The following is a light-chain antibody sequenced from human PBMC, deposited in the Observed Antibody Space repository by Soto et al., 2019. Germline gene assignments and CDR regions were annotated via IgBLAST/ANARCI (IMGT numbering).Light chain of an antibody. J-gene: IGKJ4*01. CDR3: LQYRASPST. CDR1: QGIDNY. CDR2: GAS. Sequence: DIQMTQSPSSLSASVGDRVTITCRASQGIDNYLAWFQQKAGKAPKPLIYGASTLLSGVPSNFSGSASGTEFTLTISSLQPEDLATYYCLQYRASPSTFGGGTKVEIK. V-gene: IGKV1-16*02.